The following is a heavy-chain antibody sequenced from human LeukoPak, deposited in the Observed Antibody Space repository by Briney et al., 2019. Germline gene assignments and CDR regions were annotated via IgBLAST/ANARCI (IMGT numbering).Heavy chain of an antibody. Sequence: GGSLRLSCAASGFTFSTYSMNWVRQAPGKGLEWVSYISSSSSTIYYADSVKGRFTISRDNAKNSLYLQMNSLRAEDTAVYYCAIRMEYSSSWYGLDYMDVWGKGTTVTVSS. V-gene: IGHV3-48*01. J-gene: IGHJ6*03. CDR1: GFTFSTYS. CDR2: ISSSSSTI. D-gene: IGHD6-13*01. CDR3: AIRMEYSSSWYGLDYMDV.